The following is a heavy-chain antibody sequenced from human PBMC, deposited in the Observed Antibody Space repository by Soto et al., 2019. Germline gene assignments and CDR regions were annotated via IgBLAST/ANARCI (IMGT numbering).Heavy chain of an antibody. CDR1: GYTFNNYW. Sequence: GESLKISCKASGYTFNNYWVAWVRQMPGKGLEGMGIVFPGDSETRYSPSFQGQVTFSADKSTSTAFLKWNSLRASDTAVYYCARLNLHCGVSSCYGTNDLDYWGQGTKVTVSS. D-gene: IGHD2-15*01. V-gene: IGHV5-51*01. J-gene: IGHJ4*02. CDR3: ARLNLHCGVSSCYGTNDLDY. CDR2: VFPGDSET.